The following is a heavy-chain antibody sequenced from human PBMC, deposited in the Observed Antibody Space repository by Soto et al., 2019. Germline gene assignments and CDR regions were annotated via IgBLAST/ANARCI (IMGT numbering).Heavy chain of an antibody. CDR2: INGGNGDT. CDR1: GYTFTSYA. D-gene: IGHD1-26*01. CDR3: ARGPLSLYSADFR. V-gene: IGHV1-3*01. J-gene: IGHJ4*02. Sequence: QVQLVQSGAEVKKPGASVRISCRTSGYTFTSYAITWLRHAPGQRLEWMGWINGGNGDTKYSQKFQDRLSITRDTIATTVSLGLSSLTSEDTAIYYCARGPLSLYSADFRWGQGTLVTVSS.